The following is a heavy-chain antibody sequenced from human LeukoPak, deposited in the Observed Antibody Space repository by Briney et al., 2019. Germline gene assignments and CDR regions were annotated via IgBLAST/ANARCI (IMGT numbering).Heavy chain of an antibody. J-gene: IGHJ4*02. V-gene: IGHV4-4*07. Sequence: SETLSLTCTVSGGSISSYYWGWIRQPAGKGLEWIGRIYTSGSPNYNSSLESRVTMSIDTSKNQFSLKLSSVTAADTAVYFCARDEGSSYPFDYWGQGTLVTVSS. CDR3: ARDEGSSYPFDY. CDR1: GGSISSYY. CDR2: IYTSGSP. D-gene: IGHD2-2*01.